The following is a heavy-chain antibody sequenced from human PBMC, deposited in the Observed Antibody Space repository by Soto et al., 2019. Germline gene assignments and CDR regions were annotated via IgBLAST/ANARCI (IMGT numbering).Heavy chain of an antibody. CDR3: ARRSVAAAHRDAFDI. J-gene: IGHJ3*02. CDR2: IYPGDSDT. Sequence: GESLKISCKGSGYSFTSYWIGWVRQMPGKGLEWMGIIYPGDSDTRYSPSFQGQVTISADKSISTAYLQWSSLKASDTAMYYCARRSVAAAHRDAFDIWGQGTMVTVSS. V-gene: IGHV5-51*01. D-gene: IGHD2-15*01. CDR1: GYSFTSYW.